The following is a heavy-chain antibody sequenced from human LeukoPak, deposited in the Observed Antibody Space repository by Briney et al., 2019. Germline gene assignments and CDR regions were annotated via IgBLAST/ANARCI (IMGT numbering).Heavy chain of an antibody. J-gene: IGHJ6*03. Sequence: PSETLSLTCTVSGGSISSGGYYWSWIRQPPGKGLEWIGYIYYSGSTNYNPSLKSRVTISVDTSKNQFSLKLSSVTAADTAVYYCAREGGADFWSGARGGYYYMDVWGKGTTVTVSS. D-gene: IGHD3-3*01. V-gene: IGHV4-61*08. CDR2: IYYSGST. CDR3: AREGGADFWSGARGGYYYMDV. CDR1: GGSISSGGYY.